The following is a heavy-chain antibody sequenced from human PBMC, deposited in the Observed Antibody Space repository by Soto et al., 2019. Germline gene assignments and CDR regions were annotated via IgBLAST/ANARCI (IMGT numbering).Heavy chain of an antibody. V-gene: IGHV4-39*01. Sequence: SETLSLTCTVSGGSISSSSYYWGWIRQPPGKGLEWIGSIHYSGSTYYNPSLKSRVTISVDTSRNQFSLKLSSVTAADTSVYYCARVGGDSGSWNPFDYWGQGTLVTVSS. CDR3: ARVGGDSGSWNPFDY. J-gene: IGHJ4*02. CDR2: IHYSGST. D-gene: IGHD3-10*01. CDR1: GGSISSSSYY.